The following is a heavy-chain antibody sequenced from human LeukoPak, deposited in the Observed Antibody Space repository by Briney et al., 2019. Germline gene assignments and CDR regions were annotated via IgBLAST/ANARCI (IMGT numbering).Heavy chain of an antibody. CDR3: ASGSSSSPPAY. CDR2: ISSSSSYI. J-gene: IGHJ4*02. Sequence: PGGSLRLSCAASGFTFSSYSMNWVRQAPGKGLEWVSSISSSSSYIYYADSVKGRFTISRDDAKNSLYLQMNSLRAEDTAVYYCASGSSSSPPAYWGQGTLVTVSS. D-gene: IGHD6-6*01. CDR1: GFTFSSYS. V-gene: IGHV3-21*01.